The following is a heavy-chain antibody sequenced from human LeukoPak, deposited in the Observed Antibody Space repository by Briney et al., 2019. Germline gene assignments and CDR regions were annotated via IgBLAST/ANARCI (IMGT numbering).Heavy chain of an antibody. Sequence: DPSETLSLTCTVSGGSISSYYWSWIRQPPGKGLEWIGYIYYSGSTNYNPSLKSRVTISVDTSKNQFSLKLSSVTAADTAVYYCARDLVDTAHFDYWGQGTLVTVSS. D-gene: IGHD5-18*01. CDR3: ARDLVDTAHFDY. J-gene: IGHJ4*02. CDR2: IYYSGST. V-gene: IGHV4-59*01. CDR1: GGSISSYY.